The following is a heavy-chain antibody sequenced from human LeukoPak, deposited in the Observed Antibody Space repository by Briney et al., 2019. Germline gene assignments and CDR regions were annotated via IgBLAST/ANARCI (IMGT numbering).Heavy chain of an antibody. D-gene: IGHD3-22*01. CDR1: GFTFSSYE. CDR3: ARDIDDSSGYSYFDY. Sequence: GGSLRLSCAASGFTFSSYEMNWVRQAPETGLEWVSYISSSGSTIYYADSVKGRFTISRDNAKNSLYLQMNSLRAEDTAVYYCARDIDDSSGYSYFDYWGQGTLVTVSS. V-gene: IGHV3-48*03. CDR2: ISSSGSTI. J-gene: IGHJ4*02.